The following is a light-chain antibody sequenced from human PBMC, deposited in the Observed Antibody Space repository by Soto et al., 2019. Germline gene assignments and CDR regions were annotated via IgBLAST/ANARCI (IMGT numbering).Light chain of an antibody. CDR2: AAS. J-gene: IGKJ1*01. Sequence: EIVMTQSPATLSVSPGERATLSCRASQSIGSSLAWYQVEPGQAPRLLIYAASTRVAGIPDRFSGSGSGTEFTLTTSSMTSADFRVYFCQQYDQWWTFGQGTK. V-gene: IGKV3-15*01. CDR1: QSIGSS. CDR3: QQYDQWWT.